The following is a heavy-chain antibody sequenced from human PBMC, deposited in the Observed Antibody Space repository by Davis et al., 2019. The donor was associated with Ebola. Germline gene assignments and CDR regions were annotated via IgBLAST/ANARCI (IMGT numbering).Heavy chain of an antibody. D-gene: IGHD5-12*01. J-gene: IGHJ4*02. CDR2: TYYSSKWYN. Sequence: PSETLSLTCAISGASVSGSSGAWNWIRQSPSRGLEWLGRTYYSSKWYNESALSVKSRITISADTAKNQLSLHLNSVTPEDTAVYYCARGWLRSKFDYWGQGTLVTVSS. CDR1: GASVSGSSGA. V-gene: IGHV6-1*01. CDR3: ARGWLRSKFDY.